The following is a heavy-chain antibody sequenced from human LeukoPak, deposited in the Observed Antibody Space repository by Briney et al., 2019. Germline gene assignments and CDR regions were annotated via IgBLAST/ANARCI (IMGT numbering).Heavy chain of an antibody. CDR2: IDKHGNGK. D-gene: IGHD1-26*01. J-gene: IGHJ4*02. V-gene: IGHV3-7*01. CDR1: GFTFSISW. Sequence: AGGSLRLSCVASGFTFSISWVTWVRQAPGKGLDWVANIDKHGNGKYYVDSVKGRFAISRDYATNSVFLQMNSLRAEDTSVYYCARDAGWGYYDLWGQGTPVTVSS. CDR3: ARDAGWGYYDL.